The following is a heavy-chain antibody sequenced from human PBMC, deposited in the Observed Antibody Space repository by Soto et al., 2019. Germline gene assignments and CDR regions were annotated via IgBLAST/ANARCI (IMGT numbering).Heavy chain of an antibody. D-gene: IGHD6-19*01. CDR1: GGTSSSYT. CDR3: ARGDSSGATSYYYYGMDV. CDR2: IIPIFGTA. J-gene: IGHJ6*01. Sequence: ASVKVSCKASGGTSSSYTIRWVRQAPGQGLEWMGGIIPIFGTANYAQKFQGRVTITADKSTSTAYMELRSLRSEDTAVYYCARGDSSGATSYYYYGMDVWGQGTRVTVSS. V-gene: IGHV1-69*06.